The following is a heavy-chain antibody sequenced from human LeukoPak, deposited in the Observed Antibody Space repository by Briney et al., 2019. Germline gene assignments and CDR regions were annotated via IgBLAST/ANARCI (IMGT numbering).Heavy chain of an antibody. Sequence: ASVKVSCKASGGTFSSYAISWVRQAPGQGLEWMGGIIPIFGTANYAQKFQGRVTIIADKSTSTAYMELSSLRSEDTAVYYCARASQNDFNPDYWGQGTLVTVSS. V-gene: IGHV1-69*06. CDR2: IIPIFGTA. D-gene: IGHD3-3*01. J-gene: IGHJ4*02. CDR1: GGTFSSYA. CDR3: ARASQNDFNPDY.